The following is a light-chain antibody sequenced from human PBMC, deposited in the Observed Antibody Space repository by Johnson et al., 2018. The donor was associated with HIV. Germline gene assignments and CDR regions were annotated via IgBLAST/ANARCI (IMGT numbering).Light chain of an antibody. CDR3: GTWVRSLSVYV. V-gene: IGLV1-51*01. CDR1: SSNIGNNY. J-gene: IGLJ1*01. CDR2: DNN. Sequence: QSVLTQPPSVSAAPGQKVTISCSGSSSNIGNNYVSWYQQLPGTAPKLLIYDNNKRPSGIPDRFSGSKSGTSATLGITGLQTGDEADYYWGTWVRSLSVYVFGTGTKVTVL.